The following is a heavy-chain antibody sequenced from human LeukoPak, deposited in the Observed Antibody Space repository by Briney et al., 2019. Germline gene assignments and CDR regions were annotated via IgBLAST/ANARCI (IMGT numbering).Heavy chain of an antibody. Sequence: PGGSLRLSCAASGFTFTDAWMSWVRQAPGKGLEWVGRIKRKTDGGTSDYAAPVKGRFTISRDDSKNTLFLQMNSLKIDDTAVYHCTTTPGYSSGWYDVDYWGREPWSPSPQ. D-gene: IGHD6-19*01. CDR1: GFTFTDAW. V-gene: IGHV3-15*01. CDR2: IKRKTDGGTS. J-gene: IGHJ4*02. CDR3: TTTPGYSSGWYDVDY.